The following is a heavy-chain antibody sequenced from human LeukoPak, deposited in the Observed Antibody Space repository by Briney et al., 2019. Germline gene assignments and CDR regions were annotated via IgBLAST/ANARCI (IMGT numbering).Heavy chain of an antibody. CDR2: IRSKAYGGTT. J-gene: IGHJ4*02. CDR3: TRVLQDYYDSSGYQD. CDR1: GFTFGDYA. D-gene: IGHD3-22*01. V-gene: IGHV3-49*04. Sequence: SLRLSCTASGFTFGDYAMSWVRQAPGKGLEWVGFIRSKAYGGTTEYAASVKGRFTISRDDSKSIAYLQMNSLKTEDTAVYYCTRVLQDYYDSSGYQDWGQGTLVTVSS.